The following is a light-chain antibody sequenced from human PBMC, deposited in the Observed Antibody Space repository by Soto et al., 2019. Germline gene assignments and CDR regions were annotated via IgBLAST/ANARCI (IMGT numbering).Light chain of an antibody. J-gene: IGKJ5*01. Sequence: EIVLTQSPAILSLSPGERATLSCRASQSIGNFLAWYQQKPGQPPRLPIFDASNRAAGVPARFSGSGSGTDFTLTIRSLEPEDFAVYFCQQRSSWPPITFGQGTRLEIK. V-gene: IGKV3-11*01. CDR2: DAS. CDR1: QSIGNF. CDR3: QQRSSWPPIT.